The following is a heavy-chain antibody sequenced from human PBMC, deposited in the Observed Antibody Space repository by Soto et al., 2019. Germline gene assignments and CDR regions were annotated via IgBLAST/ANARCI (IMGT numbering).Heavy chain of an antibody. CDR1: GFTFPSYG. CDR2: ISAYNGNT. V-gene: IGHV1-18*01. CDR3: ARDKRIAAAGTHDY. Sequence: VKVSFKASGFTFPSYGISWVRQAPGQGLEWMGWISAYNGNTNYAQKLQGRVTMTTDTSTSTAYMELRSLRSDDTAVYCCARDKRIAAAGTHDYWGQGTLVTVSS. J-gene: IGHJ4*02. D-gene: IGHD6-13*01.